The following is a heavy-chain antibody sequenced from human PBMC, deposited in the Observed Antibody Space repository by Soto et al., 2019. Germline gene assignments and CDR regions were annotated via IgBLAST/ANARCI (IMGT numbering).Heavy chain of an antibody. D-gene: IGHD4-4*01. CDR2: LYRGGYI. V-gene: IGHV3-53*01. CDR1: GMSVDDYH. Sequence: QPGGSLRLSCKVSGMSVDDYHLTWVRQAPGRGLEWVSILYRGGYIRYRDSVLGRFTNSRDTSKNTLYLQMNYLTVEDTATYYFARPDENSFPSGLDVWGQGTTVSVS. J-gene: IGHJ6*02. CDR3: ARPDENSFPSGLDV.